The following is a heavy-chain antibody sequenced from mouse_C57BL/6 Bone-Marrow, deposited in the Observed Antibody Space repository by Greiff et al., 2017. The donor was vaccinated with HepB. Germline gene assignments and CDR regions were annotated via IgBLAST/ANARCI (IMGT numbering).Heavy chain of an antibody. J-gene: IGHJ3*01. Sequence: QVQLQQSGPGLVQPSQSLSITCTVSGFSLTSYGVHWVRQSPGKGLEWLGVIWRGGSTDYNAAFMSRLSITKDNSKSQVFFKMNSLQADDTAIYYCAKTGGLLRTWFAYWGQGTLVTVSA. V-gene: IGHV2-5*01. CDR2: IWRGGST. CDR3: AKTGGLLRTWFAY. D-gene: IGHD1-1*01. CDR1: GFSLTSYG.